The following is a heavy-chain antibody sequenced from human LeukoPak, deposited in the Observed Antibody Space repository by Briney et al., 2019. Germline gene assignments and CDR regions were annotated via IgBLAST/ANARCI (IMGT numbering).Heavy chain of an antibody. J-gene: IGHJ4*02. V-gene: IGHV4-39*01. CDR2: INYSGST. CDR3: ARQTTSTNFEY. D-gene: IGHD1-1*01. CDR1: GGSISSSNYY. Sequence: SETLSLTCTVSGGSISSSNYYWGWIRQPPGKGLEWIGSINYSGSTYYNPSLKSRVTISVDTSKNQFSLKLSSVTAADTAVYYCARQTTSTNFEYWGQGTLVTVSS.